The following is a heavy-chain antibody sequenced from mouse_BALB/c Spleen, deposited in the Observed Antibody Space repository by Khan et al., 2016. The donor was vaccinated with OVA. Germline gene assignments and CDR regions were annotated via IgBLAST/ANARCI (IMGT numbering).Heavy chain of an antibody. V-gene: IGHV3-2*02. CDR2: ISYSGST. CDR3: AEGPNLSMDY. CDR1: SYSITSDYA. J-gene: IGHJ4*01. D-gene: IGHD4-1*01. Sequence: EVQLQESGPGLVKPSQSLSLTCTVTSYSITSDYAWNWIRQFPGNKLEWMGYISYSGSTSYNPSLKSRIPITRATSKNQFFLQLNSVTTEDTATYYCAEGPNLSMDYWGQGTSVTVSS.